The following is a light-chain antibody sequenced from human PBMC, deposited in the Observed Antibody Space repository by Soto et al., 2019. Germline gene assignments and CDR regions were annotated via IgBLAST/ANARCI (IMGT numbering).Light chain of an antibody. V-gene: IGKV3-20*01. CDR2: GAS. J-gene: IGKJ3*01. Sequence: EIVLTQSPGTLSLSPGERATLSCRASQSVSSSYLAWYQQQPGQAPRLLIYGASSRATGSPDRFSGSGSGTDFTLTISRLEPEDCAVYYCQQYGSSPLFTCGRGTKVDIK. CDR3: QQYGSSPLFT. CDR1: QSVSSSY.